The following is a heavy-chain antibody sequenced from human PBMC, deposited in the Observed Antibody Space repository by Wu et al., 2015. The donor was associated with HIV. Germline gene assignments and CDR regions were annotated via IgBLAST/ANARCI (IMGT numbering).Heavy chain of an antibody. V-gene: IGHV1-69*05. D-gene: IGHD2-2*01. CDR1: GVALTSFA. Sequence: QVQLVQSGTEVKKPGSSVKVSRKASGVALTSFAFSWVRQAPGQGLEWMGGIIPLFDIAQYAQKFRDRVTITTDESTSTTYLELSSLRSEDTALYFCARVYSTTWYDFFDSWGQGTLVTVSS. CDR3: ARVYSTTWYDFFDS. CDR2: IIPLFDIA. J-gene: IGHJ4*02.